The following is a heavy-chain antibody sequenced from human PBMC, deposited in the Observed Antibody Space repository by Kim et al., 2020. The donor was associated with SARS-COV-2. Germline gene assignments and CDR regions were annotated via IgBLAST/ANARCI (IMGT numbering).Heavy chain of an antibody. D-gene: IGHD2-8*02. Sequence: SETLSLTCAVYGGSFSGYYWSWIRQPPGKGLEWIGEINHSGSTNYNPSLKSRVTISVDTSKNQFSLKLSSVTAADTAVYYCARVGYWFTDVWGQGTTVTVSS. J-gene: IGHJ6*02. V-gene: IGHV4-34*01. CDR1: GGSFSGYY. CDR2: INHSGST. CDR3: ARVGYWFTDV.